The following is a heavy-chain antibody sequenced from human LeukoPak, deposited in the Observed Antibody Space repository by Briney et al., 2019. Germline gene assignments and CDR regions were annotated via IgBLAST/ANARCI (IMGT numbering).Heavy chain of an antibody. Sequence: PSETLSLTCTVSGVSISSSSYYWGWIRQPPGKGLEWIGSIYYSGSTYYNPSLKSRVTISVDTSKNQFSLKLSSVTAADTAVYYCATLKWELLPFDYWGQGTLVTVSS. CDR1: GVSISSSSYY. V-gene: IGHV4-39*07. CDR2: IYYSGST. J-gene: IGHJ4*02. D-gene: IGHD1-26*01. CDR3: ATLKWELLPFDY.